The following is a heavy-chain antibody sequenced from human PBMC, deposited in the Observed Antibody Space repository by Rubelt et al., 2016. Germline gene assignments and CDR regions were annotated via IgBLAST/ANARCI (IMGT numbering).Heavy chain of an antibody. CDR3: AREMIYSSGYYI. CDR1: GFNVSTNY. J-gene: IGHJ4*02. Sequence: EVQLVESGGGLVQPGRSLRLSCAASGFNVSTNYMSWVRQAPGKGLEWVSAIYSAGSTYYADSVKARFTISRDNSKNTLDLQMNSLRAEDTAVYYCAREMIYSSGYYIWGQGTLVTVSS. V-gene: IGHV3-66*01. D-gene: IGHD3-22*01. CDR2: IYSAGST.